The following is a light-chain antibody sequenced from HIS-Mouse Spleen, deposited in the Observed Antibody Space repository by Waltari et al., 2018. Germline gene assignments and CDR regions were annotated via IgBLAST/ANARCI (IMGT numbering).Light chain of an antibody. CDR1: SIDVGGYNF. V-gene: IGLV2-11*01. Sequence: QSALTQPRPVSGSPGQSFTISYPGPSIDVGGYNFVSWYQQHPGKAPKLMIYDVSKRPSGVPDRFSGSKSGNTASLTISGLQAEDEADYYCCSYAGSYTGVFGTGTKVTVL. J-gene: IGLJ1*01. CDR3: CSYAGSYTGV. CDR2: DVS.